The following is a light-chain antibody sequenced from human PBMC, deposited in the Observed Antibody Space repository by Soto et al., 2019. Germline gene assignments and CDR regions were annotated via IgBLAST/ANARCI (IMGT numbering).Light chain of an antibody. J-gene: IGKJ5*01. Sequence: EVVLTQSPATLSLSPGERATLSCRASENVRTFVDWYQQKPGQAPRLLIYGASNRATGIPPRFSGSGSGTDFTLTISSLEPEDSAVYYCQQRHMWPITFGQGTRLEIK. V-gene: IGKV3-11*01. CDR1: ENVRTF. CDR2: GAS. CDR3: QQRHMWPIT.